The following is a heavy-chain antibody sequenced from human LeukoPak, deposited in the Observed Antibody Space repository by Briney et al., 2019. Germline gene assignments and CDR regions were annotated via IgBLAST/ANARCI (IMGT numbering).Heavy chain of an antibody. J-gene: IGHJ5*02. Sequence: GGSLRLSCAVSGFTFSSYGMHWVRQAPGKGLEWVAVISYDGSNKYYADSVKGRFTISRDNSKNTLYLQMNSLRAEDTAVYYCAKDLDHDYGDYVGLADPWGQGTLVTVSS. CDR2: ISYDGSNK. CDR3: AKDLDHDYGDYVGLADP. V-gene: IGHV3-30*18. D-gene: IGHD4-17*01. CDR1: GFTFSSYG.